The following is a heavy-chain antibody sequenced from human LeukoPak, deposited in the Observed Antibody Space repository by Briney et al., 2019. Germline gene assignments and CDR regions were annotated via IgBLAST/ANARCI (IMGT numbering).Heavy chain of an antibody. J-gene: IGHJ3*02. Sequence: GESLKISCKGSGYSFTSYWIGWVRQMPGKGLEWMGIIYPGGSDTRYSPSFQGQVTISADKSISTAYLQWSSLKTSDTAMYYCARTSGVWYDAFDIWGQGTMVTVSS. CDR2: IYPGGSDT. D-gene: IGHD3-10*01. V-gene: IGHV5-51*01. CDR3: ARTSGVWYDAFDI. CDR1: GYSFTSYW.